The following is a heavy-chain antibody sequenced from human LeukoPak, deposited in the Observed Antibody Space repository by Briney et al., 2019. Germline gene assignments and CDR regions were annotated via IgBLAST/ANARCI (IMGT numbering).Heavy chain of an antibody. CDR2: FDPEDGET. Sequence: ASVKVSCKVSGYTLTELSMHWVRQAPGKGLEWMGGFDPEDGETIYAQKFQGRVTMTEGTSTDTAYMELSSLRSEDTAVYYCATDLVVVPAAAQGYWGQGTLVTVSS. V-gene: IGHV1-24*01. D-gene: IGHD2-2*01. J-gene: IGHJ4*02. CDR1: GYTLTELS. CDR3: ATDLVVVPAAAQGY.